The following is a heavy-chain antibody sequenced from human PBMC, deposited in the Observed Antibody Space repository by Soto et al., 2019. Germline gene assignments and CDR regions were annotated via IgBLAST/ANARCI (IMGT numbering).Heavy chain of an antibody. Sequence: SETLSLTCAVYGGSFSGYYWSWIRQPPGKGLEWIGEINHSGSTNYNPSLKSRVTISVDTSKNQFSLKLSSVTAADTAVYYCARARWFDPWGQGTLVTVSS. J-gene: IGHJ5*02. CDR3: ARARWFDP. CDR1: GGSFSGYY. CDR2: INHSGST. V-gene: IGHV4-34*01.